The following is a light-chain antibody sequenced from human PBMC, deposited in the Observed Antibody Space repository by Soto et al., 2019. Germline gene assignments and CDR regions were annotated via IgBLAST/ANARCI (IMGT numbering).Light chain of an antibody. V-gene: IGKV1-5*01. J-gene: IGKJ1*01. CDR1: QSISTW. Sequence: DIQMTQSPSTLSASVGARVTITCRASQSISTWLAWYQQKPGKAPKLLIFDASTLEGGVPSRFSGSGSGTEFTLTISSLQPDDFATYYCQQYNSYSRTFGQETKVEIK. CDR2: DAS. CDR3: QQYNSYSRT.